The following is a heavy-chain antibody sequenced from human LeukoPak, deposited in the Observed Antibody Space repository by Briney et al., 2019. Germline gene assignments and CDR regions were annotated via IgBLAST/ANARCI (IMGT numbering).Heavy chain of an antibody. CDR1: GFTFSSHA. V-gene: IGHV3-64D*08. J-gene: IGHJ4*02. Sequence: PGGSLRLSCSAAGFTFSSHAMHWVRQAPGKGLEYVSTINDDGGLTYYADSVKGRFTISRDNSKNTVYLQMNNLRPDDSAVYKCLKGGWATIGPPKDWGQGTQVSVSS. D-gene: IGHD5-24*01. CDR3: LKGGWATIGPPKD. CDR2: INDDGGLT.